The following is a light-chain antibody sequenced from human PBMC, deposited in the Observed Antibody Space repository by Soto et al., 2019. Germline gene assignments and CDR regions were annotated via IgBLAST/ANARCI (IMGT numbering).Light chain of an antibody. Sequence: QSVLTQPPSASGTPGQRVTISCSRSSSNLGRNTVNWYQQLPGTAPKLLIYSNTQRPSGVPDRFSGSKSGTSASLAISGLQSEDEADYYCAAWDDSLNGWVFGGGTKLTVL. CDR3: AAWDDSLNGWV. CDR2: SNT. J-gene: IGLJ3*02. V-gene: IGLV1-44*01. CDR1: SSNLGRNT.